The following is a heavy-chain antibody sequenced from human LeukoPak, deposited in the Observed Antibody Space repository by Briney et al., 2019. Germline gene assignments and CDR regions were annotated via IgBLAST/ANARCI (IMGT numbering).Heavy chain of an antibody. D-gene: IGHD5-24*01. Sequence: GGSLRLSCAASGFTFSSYAMSWVRQAPGKGLEWVSLISGSGSGTHYADSVKGRSTISRDNSKNMLYLHMNSLRADDTAAYYCARSGTEDGYNIYFDHWGQGTLVTVTS. CDR1: GFTFSSYA. CDR2: ISGSGSGT. J-gene: IGHJ4*02. V-gene: IGHV3-23*01. CDR3: ARSGTEDGYNIYFDH.